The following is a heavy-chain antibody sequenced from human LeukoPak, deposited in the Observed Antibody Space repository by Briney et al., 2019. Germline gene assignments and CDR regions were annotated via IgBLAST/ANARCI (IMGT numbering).Heavy chain of an antibody. CDR2: INHSGST. V-gene: IGHV4-34*01. Sequence: PSETLSLTCAVYGGSFSGYYWSWIRQPPGKGLEWIGEINHSGSTNYNPSLKSRVTISVGTSKNQFSLKLSSVTAADTAVYYCARNYYDSSGYYYYPPYYYYMDVWGKGTTVTVSS. CDR1: GGSFSGYY. D-gene: IGHD3-22*01. J-gene: IGHJ6*03. CDR3: ARNYYDSSGYYYYPPYYYYMDV.